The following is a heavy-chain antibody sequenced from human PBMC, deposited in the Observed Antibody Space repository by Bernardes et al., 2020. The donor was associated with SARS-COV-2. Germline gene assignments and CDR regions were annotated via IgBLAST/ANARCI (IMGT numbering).Heavy chain of an antibody. J-gene: IGHJ4*02. D-gene: IGHD3-16*01. Sequence: GGSLRLSCEASGFTFVNYAMSWVRQAPGKGLEWVSGIIANGGHTYYADSVKGRFTISRDNSRSTVYLQMSSLRPEDTAMYYCARDYLESRFHHEVSDYSVDYWGQGALVTVSA. CDR1: GFTFVNYA. V-gene: IGHV3-23*01. CDR2: IIANGGHT. CDR3: ARDYLESRFHHEVSDYSVDY.